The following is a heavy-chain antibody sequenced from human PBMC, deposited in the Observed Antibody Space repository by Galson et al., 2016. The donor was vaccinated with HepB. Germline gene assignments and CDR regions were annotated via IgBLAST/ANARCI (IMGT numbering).Heavy chain of an antibody. D-gene: IGHD3-16*01. J-gene: IGHJ6*02. Sequence: SETLSLTCTVSGDSTTNDYWSWIWIRQPPGKGLEWIGYVHFSGRTDYSPSLKSRVAISLDTSKDQFSLKVTSVTAADTAVYYGAREAGRLGDGQIDVWGQGTTVTVSS. CDR3: AREAGRLGDGQIDV. CDR2: VHFSGRT. V-gene: IGHV4-59*01. CDR1: GDSTTNDY.